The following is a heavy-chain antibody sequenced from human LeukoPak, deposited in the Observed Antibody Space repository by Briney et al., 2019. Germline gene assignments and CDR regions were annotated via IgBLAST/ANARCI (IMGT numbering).Heavy chain of an antibody. CDR1: GGTFSSYA. V-gene: IGHV1-69*13. CDR2: IIPIFGTA. J-gene: IGHJ4*02. CDR3: ARVGHYYDSSGYYPYYFDY. D-gene: IGHD3-22*01. Sequence: ASVKVSCKASGGTFSSYAISWVRQAPGQGLEWMGGIIPIFGTANYAQKFQGRVTITADESTSTAYMELSSLRSEDTAVYYCARVGHYYDSSGYYPYYFDYWGQGTLVTVSS.